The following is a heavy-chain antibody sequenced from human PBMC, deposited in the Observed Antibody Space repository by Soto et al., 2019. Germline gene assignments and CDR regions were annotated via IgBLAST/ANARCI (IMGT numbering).Heavy chain of an antibody. D-gene: IGHD1-26*01. CDR3: ARVFGGGSYFDY. V-gene: IGHV1-69*13. J-gene: IGHJ4*02. CDR2: IIPIFGTA. Sequence: GASVKVSCKASGGTFSSYAISWVRQAPGQGLEWMGGIIPIFGTANYAQKFQGRVTITADESTSTAYMELSSLRSEDTAVYYCARVFGGGSYFDYWGQGPLVTVSS. CDR1: GGTFSSYA.